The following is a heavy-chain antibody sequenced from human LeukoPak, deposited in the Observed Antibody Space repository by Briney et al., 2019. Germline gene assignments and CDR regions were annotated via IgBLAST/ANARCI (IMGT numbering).Heavy chain of an antibody. V-gene: IGHV3-7*01. D-gene: IGHD6-19*01. CDR2: IKQDGSET. Sequence: GGSLRLSCAASRFTLSNYCMSWVRQAPGKGLEWVANIKQDGSETYYVDSVKGRFTISRDNAKNSLSLQMNSLRAEHTAVYYCARQRGSGCLDYWGQGTLVTVSS. CDR1: RFTLSNYC. J-gene: IGHJ4*02. CDR3: ARQRGSGCLDY.